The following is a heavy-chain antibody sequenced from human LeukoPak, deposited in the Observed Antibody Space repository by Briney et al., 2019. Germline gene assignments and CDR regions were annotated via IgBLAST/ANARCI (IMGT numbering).Heavy chain of an antibody. CDR2: ISTSSGTT. D-gene: IGHD1/OR15-1a*01. CDR3: ARWNTYGLQY. J-gene: IGHJ4*02. CDR1: GFTFSSYS. V-gene: IGHV3-48*01. Sequence: GGSLRLSCAASGFTFSSYSMNWVRQAPGKGLEWLSYISTSSGTTYYADSVKGRFTISRDNAKNSLYLQMNSLRAEDTAVYYCARWNTYGLQYWGQGTLVTVSS.